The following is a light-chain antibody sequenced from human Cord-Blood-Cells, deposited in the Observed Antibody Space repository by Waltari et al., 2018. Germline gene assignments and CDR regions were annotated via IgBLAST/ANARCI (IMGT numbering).Light chain of an antibody. Sequence: QSALTQPASVSGSPGQSITISCTGTSSDVGGYNYVSWYQQHPGKAPKLMIYDVSKRPSGVSNRFSGSKSGTSASLAISGLRSEDEADYYCAAWDDSLSARVFGGGTKLTVL. V-gene: IGLV2-14*01. J-gene: IGLJ3*02. CDR1: SSDVGGYNY. CDR3: AAWDDSLSARV. CDR2: DVS.